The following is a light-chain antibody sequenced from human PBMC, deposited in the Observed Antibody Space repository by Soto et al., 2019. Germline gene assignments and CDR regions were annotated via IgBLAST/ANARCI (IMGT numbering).Light chain of an antibody. CDR2: DAS. Sequence: DIPMTQSPSSLSASVGDRVTITCQASQAISNYLNWYQQKPGKAPKLLIYDASNLETGVPSRFSGNGSGTDFTFTISSLQPEDIATYYCQQYDNLPPFTFGPGTKVDIK. CDR3: QQYDNLPPFT. J-gene: IGKJ3*01. V-gene: IGKV1-33*01. CDR1: QAISNY.